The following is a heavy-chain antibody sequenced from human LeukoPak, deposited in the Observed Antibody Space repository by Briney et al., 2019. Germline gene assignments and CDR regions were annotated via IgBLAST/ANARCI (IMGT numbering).Heavy chain of an antibody. CDR3: ARVQCYTNYYDSSGYYAFDI. D-gene: IGHD3-22*01. Sequence: SETLSLTCSVSGGSISSYYWSWIRQPPGKGLEWIGYIYYSGRTNYNPSLTSRVTISVVTSKNQFSPKLSAVTAADTAVYYCARVQCYTNYYDSSGYYAFDIWGQGTMVTVSS. CDR1: GGSISSYY. V-gene: IGHV4-59*01. J-gene: IGHJ3*02. CDR2: IYYSGRT.